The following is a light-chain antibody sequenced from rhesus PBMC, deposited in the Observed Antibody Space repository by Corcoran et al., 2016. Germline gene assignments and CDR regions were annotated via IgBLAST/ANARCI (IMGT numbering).Light chain of an antibody. CDR1: QSDGSN. CDR3: QQYSDWYS. V-gene: IGKV3-42*03. J-gene: IGKJ2*01. Sequence: EIVLTQSPDILSLSPGERATLSCRASQSDGSNIDWYVQKTDQAPRLLNCAASSRATDTPDRFSGSGSGTDFTLTISSLEPADFALYHCQQYSDWYSFGQGTKVEIK. CDR2: AAS.